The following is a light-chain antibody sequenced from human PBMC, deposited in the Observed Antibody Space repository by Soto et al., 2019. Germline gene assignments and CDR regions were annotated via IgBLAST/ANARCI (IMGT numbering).Light chain of an antibody. CDR3: SAWDDTLRGRA. CDR1: SSNIGNNY. CDR2: NNR. V-gene: IGLV1-47*01. Sequence: QSVLTQSPSASGTPGQRVSISCSGSSSNIGNNYVYWYHQLPGTAPKLIIYNNRQRPSGVPDRFSGSKAGTSASLAISGLRSEDEGDYYCSAWDDTLRGRAFGGGTKVTV. J-gene: IGLJ2*01.